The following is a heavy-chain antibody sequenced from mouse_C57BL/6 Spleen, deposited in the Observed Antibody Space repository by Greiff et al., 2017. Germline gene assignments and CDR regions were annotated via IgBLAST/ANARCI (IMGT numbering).Heavy chain of an antibody. J-gene: IGHJ3*01. V-gene: IGHV14-4*01. CDR3: TRGSSGRFAY. CDR2: FDPENGDT. CDR1: GFNFNDYY. Sequence: VQLMESGAELVRPGASVKLSCTASGFNFNDYYMHWVKQRPEQGLEWIGWFDPENGDTEYASKFQGKATITADTSSNTAYLQLSSLTSEDTAVYYCTRGSSGRFAYWGQGTLVTVSA. D-gene: IGHD3-1*01.